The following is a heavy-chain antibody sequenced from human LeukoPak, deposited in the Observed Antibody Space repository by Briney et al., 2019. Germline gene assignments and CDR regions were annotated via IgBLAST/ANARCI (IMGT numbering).Heavy chain of an antibody. Sequence: GGSLRLSCAASGFTVSSNYMSWVRQAPGKGLEWVSVIYSGGSTYYADSVKGRFTISRDNAKNTVNLQMNSLRVEDTAVYFCAGGYCRGGTCSRHYDYWGQGALVTVSS. CDR1: GFTVSSNY. V-gene: IGHV3-53*01. CDR2: IYSGGST. CDR3: AGGYCRGGTCSRHYDY. J-gene: IGHJ4*02. D-gene: IGHD2-15*01.